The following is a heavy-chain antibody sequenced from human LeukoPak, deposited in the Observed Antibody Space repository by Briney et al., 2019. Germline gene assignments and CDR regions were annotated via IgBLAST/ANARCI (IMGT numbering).Heavy chain of an antibody. CDR1: GYTFTSYY. CDR3: SRDPYCSTISCYPFFHN. J-gene: IGHJ4*02. D-gene: IGHD2-2*01. V-gene: IGHV1-46*01. CDR2: INPSGGST. Sequence: ASVKVSCKASGYTFTSYYMHWVRQAPGQGLEWMGIINPSGGSTSYAQKFQGRVTMTRDTSITTVYMELRWLRSDDTAIYYCSRDPYCSTISCYPFFHNWSQGTLVTVSS.